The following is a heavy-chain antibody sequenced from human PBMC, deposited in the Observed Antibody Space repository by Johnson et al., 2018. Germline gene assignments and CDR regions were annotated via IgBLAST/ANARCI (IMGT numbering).Heavy chain of an antibody. D-gene: IGHD2-15*01. CDR2: IKLDGSDK. J-gene: IGHJ3*01. CDR3: ARLGDCGGGNCNSFDL. Sequence: VQLVQSGGGLVQPGGSLTLSCEASGFTFSNYWMSWVRQAPGKGLEWVANIKLDGSDKYYVDSLKGRFTISRDNAKMSLYLHMKSLRAEDTALYYCARLGDCGGGNCNSFDLWGQGTMVTV. V-gene: IGHV3-7*01. CDR1: GFTFSNYW.